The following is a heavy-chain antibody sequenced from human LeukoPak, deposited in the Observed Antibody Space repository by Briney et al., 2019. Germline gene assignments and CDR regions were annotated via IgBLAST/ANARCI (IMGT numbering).Heavy chain of an antibody. J-gene: IGHJ4*02. Sequence: PGGSLRLSCAASGFTFSSYSMNWVRQAPGKGLEWVAYISSSSNTIDSADSVKGRFTISRDNAKNSLYLQVNSLRAEDTAVYYCARARAYSYGYSDYWGQGTLVTVSS. D-gene: IGHD5-18*01. CDR3: ARARAYSYGYSDY. CDR2: ISSSSNTI. CDR1: GFTFSSYS. V-gene: IGHV3-48*01.